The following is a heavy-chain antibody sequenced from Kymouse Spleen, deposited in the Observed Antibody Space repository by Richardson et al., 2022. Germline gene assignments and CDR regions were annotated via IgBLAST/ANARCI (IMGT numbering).Heavy chain of an antibody. CDR2: INWNGGST. CDR3: ARDPIAVVVQEDLYYYYYGMDV. J-gene: IGHJ6*02. Sequence: EVQLVESGGGVVRPGGSLRLSCAASGFTFDDYGMSWVRQAPGKGLEWVSGINWNGGSTGYADSVKGRFTISRDNAKNSLYLQMNSLRAEDTALYYCARDPIAVVVQEDLYYYYYGMDVWGQGTTVTVSS. D-gene: IGHD2-15*01,IGHD6-19*01. V-gene: IGHV3-20*d01. CDR1: GFTFDDYG.